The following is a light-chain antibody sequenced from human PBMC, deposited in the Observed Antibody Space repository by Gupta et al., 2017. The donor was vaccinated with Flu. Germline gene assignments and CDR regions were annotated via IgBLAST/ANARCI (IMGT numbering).Light chain of an antibody. Sequence: VSGAPGKRVTISCTGSSSNIAAGYDVHWYQQRPATAPKLLIYGNSNRPSGVPDRFSGAKSGTSAALAITGLQAEDEADYYCQSYYSSLSWVFGGGTKLTVL. V-gene: IGLV1-40*01. CDR1: SSNIAAGYD. J-gene: IGLJ3*02. CDR2: GNS. CDR3: QSYYSSLSWV.